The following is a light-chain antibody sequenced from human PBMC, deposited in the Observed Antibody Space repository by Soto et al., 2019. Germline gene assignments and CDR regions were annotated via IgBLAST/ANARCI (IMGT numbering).Light chain of an antibody. J-gene: IGKJ4*01. CDR2: GAS. CDR1: QSVSTSY. CDR3: QQYGSVPRT. Sequence: EIVLTQXPGTLSLSPGERATLSCRASQSVSTSYLAWYQQKPGQAPRLLIYGASSRATGIPDRFSGSGSGADFTLSISRLEPEDFAVYYCQQYGSVPRTFGGGTKVEIK. V-gene: IGKV3-20*01.